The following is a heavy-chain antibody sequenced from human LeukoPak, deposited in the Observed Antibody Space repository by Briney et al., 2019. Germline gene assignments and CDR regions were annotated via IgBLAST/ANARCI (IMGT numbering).Heavy chain of an antibody. CDR2: FDPEDGET. CDR3: ATGSSGIAVAGRDWFDP. D-gene: IGHD6-19*01. V-gene: IGHV1-24*01. CDR1: GYTLTELS. Sequence: ASVKVSCKVSGYTLTELSMHWVRQAPGKGLEWMGGFDPEDGETIYAQKFQGRVTMTEDTPTDTAYMELSSLRSEDTAVYYCATGSSGIAVAGRDWFDPWGQGTLVTVSS. J-gene: IGHJ5*02.